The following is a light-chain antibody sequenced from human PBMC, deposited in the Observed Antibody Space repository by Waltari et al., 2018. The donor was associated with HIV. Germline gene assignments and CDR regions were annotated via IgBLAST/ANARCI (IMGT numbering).Light chain of an antibody. J-gene: IGLJ3*02. CDR1: SSDIGAYHY. CDR3: SSYTIHTTRL. V-gene: IGLV2-14*01. Sequence: QSALAQPPSASGSAGQSVTISCTGTSSDIGAYHYVSWYQQHTGKAPKLIISEARNRPSGVSNRFSGSMSGNTASLTISGLQAADEADYYCSSYTIHTTRLFGGGTKLTVL. CDR2: EAR.